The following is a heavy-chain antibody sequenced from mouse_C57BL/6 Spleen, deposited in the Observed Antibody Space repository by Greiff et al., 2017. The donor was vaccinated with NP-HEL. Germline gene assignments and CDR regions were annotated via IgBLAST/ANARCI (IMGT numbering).Heavy chain of an antibody. CDR1: GFTFSSYG. CDR2: ISSGGSYT. Sequence: EVKLMESGGDLVKPGGSLKLSCAASGFTFSSYGMSWVRQTPDKRLEWVATISSGGSYTYYPDSVKGRFTISRDTAKNTLYLQMSSLKSEDTAMYYCARRDFDYWGQGTTLTVSS. V-gene: IGHV5-6*02. CDR3: ARRDFDY. J-gene: IGHJ2*01.